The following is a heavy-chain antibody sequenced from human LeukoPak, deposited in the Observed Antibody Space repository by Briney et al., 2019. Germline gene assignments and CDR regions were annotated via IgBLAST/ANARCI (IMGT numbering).Heavy chain of an antibody. D-gene: IGHD2-2*01. CDR3: ARRYCSSTSCYGEGTEYYFDY. Sequence: GGSLRLSCAASGFTFSDYYMSWIRQAPGKGLEWVSYISSSGSTIYYADSVKGRFTFSRDNAKNSLYLQMNSLRAEDTAVYYCARRYCSSTSCYGEGTEYYFDYWGQGTLVTVSS. CDR1: GFTFSDYY. CDR2: ISSSGSTI. J-gene: IGHJ4*02. V-gene: IGHV3-11*01.